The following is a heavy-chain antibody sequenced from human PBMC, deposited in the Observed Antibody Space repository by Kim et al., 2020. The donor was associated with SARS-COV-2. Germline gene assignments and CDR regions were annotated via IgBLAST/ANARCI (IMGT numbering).Heavy chain of an antibody. V-gene: IGHV1-69*13. CDR3: ARGGARHLSSSWPPAYYYYGMDV. Sequence: SVKVSCKASGGTFSSYAISWVRQAPGQGLEWMGGIIPIFGTANYAQKFQGRVTITADESTSTAYMELSSLRSEDTAVYYCARGGARHLSSSWPPAYYYYGMDVWGQGTTVTVSS. D-gene: IGHD6-13*01. CDR1: GGTFSSYA. J-gene: IGHJ6*02. CDR2: IIPIFGTA.